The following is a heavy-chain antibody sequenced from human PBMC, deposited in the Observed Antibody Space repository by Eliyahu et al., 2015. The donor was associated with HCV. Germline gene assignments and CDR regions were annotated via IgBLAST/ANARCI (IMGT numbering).Heavy chain of an antibody. D-gene: IGHD5-24*01. CDR3: ARAYRDGYNSNWFDP. V-gene: IGHV1-69*04. CDR2: IIPILGIA. J-gene: IGHJ5*02. Sequence: QVQLVQSGAEXKKPGSSVXVSCKASGGTFSXYAIGWVRQAPGQGLEGMGRIIPILGIANYAQKFQGRVTITADKSTSTAYMELSSLRSEDTAVYYCARAYRDGYNSNWFDPWGQGTLVTVSS. CDR1: GGTFSXYA.